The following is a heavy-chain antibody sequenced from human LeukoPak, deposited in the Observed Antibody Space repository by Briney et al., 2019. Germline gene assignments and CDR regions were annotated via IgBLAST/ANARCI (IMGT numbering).Heavy chain of an antibody. D-gene: IGHD5-12*01. J-gene: IGHJ4*02. V-gene: IGHV3-74*01. CDR1: GFTFSSYW. CDR3: ARAYSGYDNLDY. Sequence: GGSLRLSCAASGFTFSSYWMHWVRQAPGKGLVWVSRINSDGSSTSYADSVKGRFTISRDNAKNTLYLQMNTLRAEDTAVYYCARAYSGYDNLDYWGQGTLVTVSS. CDR2: INSDGSST.